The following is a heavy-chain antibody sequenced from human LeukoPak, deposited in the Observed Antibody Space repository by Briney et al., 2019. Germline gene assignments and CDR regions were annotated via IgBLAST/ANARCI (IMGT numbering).Heavy chain of an antibody. CDR1: GYTFTSYD. CDR2: MSPISGNT. V-gene: IGHV1-8*01. Sequence: GASVKVSCKASGYTFTSYDINWVRQAAGQGLEWMGWMSPISGNTGYAQKFQRRLTMTRNTAINTAYLELSGLRSEDTAVYYCARESGDILVVPYYWGQGTLVTVSS. J-gene: IGHJ4*02. CDR3: ARESGDILVVPYY. D-gene: IGHD2-2*01.